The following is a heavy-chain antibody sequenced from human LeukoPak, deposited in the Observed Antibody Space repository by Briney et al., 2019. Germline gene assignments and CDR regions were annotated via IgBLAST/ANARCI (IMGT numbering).Heavy chain of an antibody. D-gene: IGHD3-10*01. CDR3: AKDQGLSGSDNQDAFDI. Sequence: GGSLRLSCAASGFTFSSYAMSWVRQAPGKGLEWVSAISGSGGSTCYADSVKGRFTISRDNSKNTLYLQMNSLRAEDTAVYYCAKDQGLSGSDNQDAFDIWGQGTMVTVSS. J-gene: IGHJ3*02. CDR1: GFTFSSYA. V-gene: IGHV3-23*01. CDR2: ISGSGGST.